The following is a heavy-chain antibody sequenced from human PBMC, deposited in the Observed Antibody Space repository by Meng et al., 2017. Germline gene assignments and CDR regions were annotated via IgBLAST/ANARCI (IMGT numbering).Heavy chain of an antibody. V-gene: IGHV3-21*01. Sequence: GESLKISCAASGFTFSGYSMNWVRQAPGKGLEWVSSISSSSSYIYYADSVKGRFTISRDNAKNSLYLQMNSLRAEDTAVYYCARLAVAGIADYWGQGTLVTVSS. CDR3: ARLAVAGIADY. CDR2: ISSSSSYI. D-gene: IGHD6-19*01. J-gene: IGHJ4*02. CDR1: GFTFSGYS.